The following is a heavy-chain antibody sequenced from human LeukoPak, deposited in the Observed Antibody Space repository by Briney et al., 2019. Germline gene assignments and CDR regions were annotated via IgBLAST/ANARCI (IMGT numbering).Heavy chain of an antibody. CDR3: ARYVVAGTGFDY. Sequence: GSSVKVSCKASGYTFTGYYMHWVRQAPGQGLEWMGWINPNSGGTNYAQKFQGRVTMTRDTSISTAYMELSRLRSDDTAVYYCARYVVAGTGFDYWGQGTLVTVSS. CDR2: INPNSGGT. CDR1: GYTFTGYY. J-gene: IGHJ4*02. D-gene: IGHD6-19*01. V-gene: IGHV1-2*02.